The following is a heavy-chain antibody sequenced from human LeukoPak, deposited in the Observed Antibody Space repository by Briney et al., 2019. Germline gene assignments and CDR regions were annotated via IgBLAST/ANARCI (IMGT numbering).Heavy chain of an antibody. CDR3: ARGAAAGIGRGDY. D-gene: IGHD6-13*01. V-gene: IGHV1-69*13. CDR2: IIPTFDIA. CDR1: GGIFSKYG. Sequence: SVKVSCKASGGIFSKYGISWVRQAPGQGLEWMGGIIPTFDIANYAQKFQGRVTITADESTSTAYMELSSLRSEDTAVYYCARGAAAGIGRGDYWGQGTLVTVSS. J-gene: IGHJ4*02.